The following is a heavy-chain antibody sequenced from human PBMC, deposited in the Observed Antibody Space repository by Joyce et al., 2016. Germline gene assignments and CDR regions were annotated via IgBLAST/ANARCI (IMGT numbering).Heavy chain of an antibody. CDR1: GFTFSSYS. Sequence: EVQLVESGGGLVKPGGSLRLSYAAAGFTFSSYSISWVRQAPGKGLEWVSALSSSSSYIKYTDSGKGRFTTSRDNAKNSLYLQMNSLRVEDTAVYYCARSSYTNGIFDYWGQGTLVTVSS. CDR3: ARSSYTNGIFDY. CDR2: LSSSSSYI. J-gene: IGHJ4*02. V-gene: IGHV3-21*01. D-gene: IGHD2-8*01.